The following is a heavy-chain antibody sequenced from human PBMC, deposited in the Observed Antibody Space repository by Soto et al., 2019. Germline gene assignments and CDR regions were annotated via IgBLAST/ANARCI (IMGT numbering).Heavy chain of an antibody. CDR1: GGSISSYY. V-gene: IGHV4-59*01. J-gene: IGHJ6*02. CDR2: IYYSGST. Sequence: SETLSLTCTVSGGSISSYYWSWIRQPPGKGLEWIGYIYYSGSTNYNPSLKSRVTISVDTSKNQFSLKLSSVTAADTAVYYCARARMRVNYGMDVWGQGTTVTVS. CDR3: ARARMRVNYGMDV. D-gene: IGHD3-3*01.